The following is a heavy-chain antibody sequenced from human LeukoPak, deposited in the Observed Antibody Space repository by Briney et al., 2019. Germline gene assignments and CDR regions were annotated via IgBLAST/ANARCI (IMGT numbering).Heavy chain of an antibody. CDR3: ARDKYYDSSGYYYGLDY. Sequence: PSQTLSLPCTVSGGSLSSCGYYWSWIRQHPGKGLEWIGYIYYSGSPYYHPSLKSRVTISVDTSKNQFSLKLSSVTAADTAVYYCARDKYYDSSGYYYGLDYWGQGTLVTVSS. J-gene: IGHJ4*02. CDR2: IYYSGSP. D-gene: IGHD3-22*01. CDR1: GGSLSSCGYY. V-gene: IGHV4-31*03.